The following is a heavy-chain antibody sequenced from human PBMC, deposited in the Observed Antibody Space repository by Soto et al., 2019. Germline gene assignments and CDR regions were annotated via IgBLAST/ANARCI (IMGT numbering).Heavy chain of an antibody. D-gene: IGHD7-27*01. CDR2: IYYNGDT. J-gene: IGHJ4*02. V-gene: IGHV4-31*03. Sequence: QVQLQESGPGLVKPSQTLSLTCTVSGGSISSGGYYWSWIRQHPGKGLEWIGYIYYNGDTYYNPSRKSRVSISIDTSKNQFSLRLISVTAADTAVYYCARSHRDNWGSPDYFDYWGQGTLVTVSS. CDR1: GGSISSGGYY. CDR3: ARSHRDNWGSPDYFDY.